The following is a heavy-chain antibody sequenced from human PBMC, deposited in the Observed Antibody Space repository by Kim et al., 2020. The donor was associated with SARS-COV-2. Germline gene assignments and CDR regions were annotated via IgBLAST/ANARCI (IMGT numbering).Heavy chain of an antibody. D-gene: IGHD3-22*01. V-gene: IGHV1-69*02. CDR3: ARSDSSGSLALNDY. J-gene: IGHJ4*02. Sequence: AQKVQGRRTITAEKSTSTAYMELSSLRSEDTAVYYCARSDSSGSLALNDYWGQGTLVTVSS.